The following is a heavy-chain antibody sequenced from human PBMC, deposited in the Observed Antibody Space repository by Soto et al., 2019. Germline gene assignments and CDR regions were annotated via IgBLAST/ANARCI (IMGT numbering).Heavy chain of an antibody. V-gene: IGHV3-30*03. CDR2: ISYDGSNK. CDR3: AEAEKRFMARGVQVY. CDR1: GFTFSSYG. J-gene: IGHJ4*02. Sequence: QVQLVESGGGVVQPGRSLRLSCAASGFTFSSYGMHWVRQAPGKGLEWVAVISYDGSNKYYADSVKGRFTIARDNSNNTLYLQMNSLRAEDPAVYYCAEAEKRFMARGVQVYWGQGTLVTVSS. D-gene: IGHD3-10*01.